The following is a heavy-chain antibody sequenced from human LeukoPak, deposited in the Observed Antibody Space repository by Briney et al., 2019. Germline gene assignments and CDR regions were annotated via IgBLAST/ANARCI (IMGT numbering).Heavy chain of an antibody. J-gene: IGHJ4*02. CDR2: ISRNSGSI. D-gene: IGHD6-19*01. CDR3: AKDSVVAGMIDY. Sequence: GGSLRLSCAASGFAFDDYAMHWVRQAPGKGLEWVSGISRNSGSIGYADSVKGRFTISRDNAKNSLYLQMNSLRAEDTALYYCAKDSVVAGMIDYWGQGTLVTVSS. V-gene: IGHV3-9*01. CDR1: GFAFDDYA.